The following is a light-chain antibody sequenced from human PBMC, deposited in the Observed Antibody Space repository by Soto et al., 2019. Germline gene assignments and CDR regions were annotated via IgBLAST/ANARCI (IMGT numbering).Light chain of an antibody. CDR1: QSVSSK. Sequence: EIVMTQSPATLSVSPGERATLSCRASQSVSSKLAWYQQKPGQAPRLLIYGASTRATGIPARFSGSGSGTEFTLTISSLQSEDFAVYYCQQYNNWPPPYTFGQGTKLEIK. CDR3: QQYNNWPPPYT. J-gene: IGKJ2*01. V-gene: IGKV3-15*01. CDR2: GAS.